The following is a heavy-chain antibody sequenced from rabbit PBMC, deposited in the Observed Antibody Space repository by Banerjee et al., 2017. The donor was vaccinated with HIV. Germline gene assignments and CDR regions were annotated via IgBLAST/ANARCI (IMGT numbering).Heavy chain of an antibody. D-gene: IGHD2-1*01. J-gene: IGHJ2*01. CDR2: IDAGSSGNT. CDR3: ARQRYGAYGL. V-gene: IGHV1S40*01. Sequence: QSLEESGGDLVKPGASLTLTCTASGFSFSSGYWICWVRQAPGKGLEWIACIDAGSSGNTYYASWAKGRFTISKTSSTTVTLQMTSLTAADTATYFCARQRYGAYGLWGPGTLVTVS. CDR1: GFSFSSGYW.